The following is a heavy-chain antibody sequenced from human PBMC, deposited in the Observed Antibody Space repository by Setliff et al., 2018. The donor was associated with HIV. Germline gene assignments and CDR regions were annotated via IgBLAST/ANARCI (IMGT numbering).Heavy chain of an antibody. CDR1: GYSISNTGHY. J-gene: IGHJ4*02. Sequence: KASETLSLTCVVSGYSISNTGHYWGWIRQPPGKGLEWIGSIYHTGDTYDNPSLKNRVTISRDTSKDRFSLNLRSVTAADTAIYYCARHKTRDYDGNSVYFDFWGQGILVTVSS. D-gene: IGHD5-12*01. V-gene: IGHV4-38-2*01. CDR3: ARHKTRDYDGNSVYFDF. CDR2: IYHTGDT.